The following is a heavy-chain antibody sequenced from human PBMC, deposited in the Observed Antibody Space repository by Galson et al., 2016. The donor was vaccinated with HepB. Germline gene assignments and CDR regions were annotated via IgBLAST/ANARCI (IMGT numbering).Heavy chain of an antibody. D-gene: IGHD2-2*01. Sequence: SLRLSCAASGFTFSNCAMHWVRQAPGKGLEYVSAISSDGHNTYYGNSVKGRFTISRDNAKNTLYLQMGSLRAEDRAVYYCARTPSTSCRAGYYYHGMDVWGKGTTVIVSS. V-gene: IGHV3-64*01. CDR3: ARTPSTSCRAGYYYHGMDV. CDR2: ISSDGHNT. CDR1: GFTFSNCA. J-gene: IGHJ6*04.